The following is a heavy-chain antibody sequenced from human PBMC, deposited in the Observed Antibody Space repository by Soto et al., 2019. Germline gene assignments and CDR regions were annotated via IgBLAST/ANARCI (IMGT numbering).Heavy chain of an antibody. Sequence: ESLKISCKGYGYSFAGYWITWVRQNPGKVLEWMGRIDPSDSQTYYSPSFRGHVTISATKSITTVFLQWSSLRASDTAMYYCARQIYDSDTGPNFQYYFDSWGQGTPVTVSS. D-gene: IGHD3-22*01. V-gene: IGHV5-10-1*01. J-gene: IGHJ4*02. CDR2: IDPSDSQT. CDR1: GYSFAGYW. CDR3: ARQIYDSDTGPNFQYYFDS.